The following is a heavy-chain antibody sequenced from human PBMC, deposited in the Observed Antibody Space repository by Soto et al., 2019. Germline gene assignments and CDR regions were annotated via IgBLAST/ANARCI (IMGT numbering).Heavy chain of an antibody. CDR3: ARQQAGYFYGIDY. J-gene: IGHJ4*02. D-gene: IGHD3-10*01. V-gene: IGHV4-31*03. CDR2: IYDSGST. Sequence: TLSLTCTVSCGSITSGGYYWIWIRQHPAKGLGWLGYIYDSGSTFYNPSLNSRITRSVDTSKNQFSLKLTSITVADTAVYVCARQQAGYFYGIDYWGQGTMVTVSS. CDR1: CGSITSGGYY.